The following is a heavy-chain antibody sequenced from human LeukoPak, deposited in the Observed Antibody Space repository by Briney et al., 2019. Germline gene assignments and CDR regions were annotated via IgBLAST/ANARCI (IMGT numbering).Heavy chain of an antibody. CDR1: GFTFSSYA. Sequence: GSLRLSCAASGFTFSSYAMHWVRQAPGKGLEWVAVISYDGSNKYYADSVKGRFTISRDNSQNTLYLQMNSLRAEDTAVYYCARDQGSGIYYYGMDVWGKGTTVTVSS. CDR3: ARDQGSGIYYYGMDV. CDR2: ISYDGSNK. V-gene: IGHV3-30*04. J-gene: IGHJ6*04. D-gene: IGHD3-10*01.